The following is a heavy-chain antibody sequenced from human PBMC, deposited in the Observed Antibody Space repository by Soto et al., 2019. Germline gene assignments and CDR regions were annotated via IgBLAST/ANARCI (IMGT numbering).Heavy chain of an antibody. J-gene: IGHJ3*02. Sequence: ASVKVSCKASGYTFTGYYMHWVRQAPGQGLEWMGWINPNSGGTNYAQKFQGWVTMTRDTSISTAYMELSRLRSDDTAVYYCARDLLYSASKDAFDISGQGTILTVSS. D-gene: IGHD5-12*01. CDR1: GYTFTGYY. V-gene: IGHV1-2*04. CDR2: INPNSGGT. CDR3: ARDLLYSASKDAFDI.